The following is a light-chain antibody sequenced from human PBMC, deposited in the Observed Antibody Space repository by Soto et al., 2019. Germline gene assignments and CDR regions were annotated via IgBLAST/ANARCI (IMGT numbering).Light chain of an antibody. J-gene: IGKJ1*01. CDR3: QQYYNWPPWT. CDR1: QSISSW. Sequence: DIQMTQSPSTLSASVGDRVTITCRASQSISSWLAWYQQKPGKAPKLLIYDASSLESGVPSRFSGSGSGTEFTLTISSLQSEDFAVYFCQQYYNWPPWTFGQGTKVDIK. V-gene: IGKV1-5*01. CDR2: DAS.